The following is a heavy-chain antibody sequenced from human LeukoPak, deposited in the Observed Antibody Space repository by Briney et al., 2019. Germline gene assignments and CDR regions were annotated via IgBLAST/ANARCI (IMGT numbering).Heavy chain of an antibody. J-gene: IGHJ4*02. CDR3: ARDRGSYS. D-gene: IGHD1-26*01. V-gene: IGHV3-30-3*01. Sequence: GGSLRLSCAASGFTFSSYAMHWVRQAPGKGLEWVAVISYDGSNKYYADSVEGRFTISRDNSKNTLYLQMNSLRAEDTAVYYCARDRGSYSWGQGTLVTVSS. CDR2: ISYDGSNK. CDR1: GFTFSSYA.